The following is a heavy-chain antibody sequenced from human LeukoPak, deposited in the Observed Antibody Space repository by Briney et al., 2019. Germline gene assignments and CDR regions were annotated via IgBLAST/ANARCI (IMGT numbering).Heavy chain of an antibody. CDR1: GFTFSSYA. CDR3: AKDSPPGLRWPSDAFDI. CDR2: ISYDGNTK. D-gene: IGHD4-23*01. V-gene: IGHV3-30-3*01. Sequence: PGGSLRLSCEASGFTFSSYAMHWVRQAPGKGLEWLAVISYDGNTKYYADSVKGRLTTSRDNAKNTMYLQINSLRAEDTAVYYCAKDSPPGLRWPSDAFDIWGQGTMVTVSS. J-gene: IGHJ3*02.